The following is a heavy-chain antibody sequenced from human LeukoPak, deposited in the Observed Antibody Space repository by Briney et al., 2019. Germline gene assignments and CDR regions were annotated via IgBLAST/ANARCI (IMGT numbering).Heavy chain of an antibody. CDR2: INEHGSIT. V-gene: IGHV3-74*01. J-gene: IGHJ4*02. CDR1: GFTFSSYW. Sequence: GGSLRLSCAASGFTFSSYWTHWVRQVPGKGLVWVARINEHGSITDYADSVKDRFTVSRDNAWNTLYLQMNSLRAGDTAVYYCARDVAGSGSLWGQGTLITVSS. CDR3: ARDVAGSGSL. D-gene: IGHD3-10*01.